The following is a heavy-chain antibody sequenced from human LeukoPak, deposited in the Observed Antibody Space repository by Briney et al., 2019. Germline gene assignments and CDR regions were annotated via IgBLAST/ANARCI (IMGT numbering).Heavy chain of an antibody. CDR3: ARDITWIQLWSDDY. CDR2: LKQDGSEK. V-gene: IGHV3-7*01. Sequence: GGSLRLSCAASGFTFNNYWMSWVRQAPGKGLEWVAILKQDGSEKFYVDSVKGRFTISRDNSKNSLYLQMNSLRAEDTAVYYCARDITWIQLWSDDYWGQGTLVTVSS. D-gene: IGHD5-18*01. J-gene: IGHJ4*02. CDR1: GFTFNNYW.